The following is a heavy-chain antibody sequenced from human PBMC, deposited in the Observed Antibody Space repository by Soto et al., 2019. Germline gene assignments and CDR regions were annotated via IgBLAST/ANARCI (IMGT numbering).Heavy chain of an antibody. CDR2: IYYSGST. CDR3: ARERDGTTTGYDAFDI. D-gene: IGHD1-1*01. V-gene: IGHV4-31*03. Sequence: NPSETLSLTCTVSGGSISSGGYYWSWIRQHPGKGLEWIGYIYYSGSTYYNPSLKSRVTISVDTSKNQFSLKLSSVTAADTAVYYCARERDGTTTGYDAFDIWGQGTMVTVSS. CDR1: GGSISSGGYY. J-gene: IGHJ3*02.